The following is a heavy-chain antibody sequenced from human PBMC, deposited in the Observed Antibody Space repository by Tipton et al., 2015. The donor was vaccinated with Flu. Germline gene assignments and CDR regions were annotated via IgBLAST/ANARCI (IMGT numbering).Heavy chain of an antibody. J-gene: IGHJ3*02. Sequence: TLSLTCAVYGGSFSGYYWSWIRQPPGKGLEWIGEIIHSGSTNYSPSLKSRVTISVDTSKNQFSLKLSSVTAADTAVYYCARQDRDSSGWYRGKYAFDIWGQGTMVTVSS. CDR1: GGSFSGYY. D-gene: IGHD6-19*01. CDR3: ARQDRDSSGWYRGKYAFDI. V-gene: IGHV4-34*12. CDR2: IIHSGST.